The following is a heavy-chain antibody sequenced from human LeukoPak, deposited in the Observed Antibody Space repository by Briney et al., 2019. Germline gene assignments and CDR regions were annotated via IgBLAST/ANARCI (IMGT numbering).Heavy chain of an antibody. J-gene: IGHJ6*04. CDR1: DDSLSNNRNF. V-gene: IGHV4-39*07. D-gene: IGHD6-13*01. CDR2: INYSGRT. CDR3: ARKGWVRYSSSWYVAMDV. Sequence: PSETLSLTCTLSDDSLSNNRNFWAWLRQPPGTGLEWIGSINYSGRTYYNPSLKSRVTISVDSSKNQFSLKLSSVTAADTAVYYCARKGWVRYSSSWYVAMDVWGKGTTVTISS.